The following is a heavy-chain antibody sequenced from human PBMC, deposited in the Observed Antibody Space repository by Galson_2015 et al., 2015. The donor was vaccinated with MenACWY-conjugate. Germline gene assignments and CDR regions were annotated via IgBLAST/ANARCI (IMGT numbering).Heavy chain of an antibody. Sequence: SLRLSCAASGFTFRNYWMTWVRQAPGKGLEWVATIKKDGSEKYYVDSVKGRFTVSRDNAKNSMSLEMTSLRVEDTAVYYCARGLYGMDAWGQGTTVTVSS. CDR1: GFTFRNYW. CDR3: ARGLYGMDA. CDR2: IKKDGSEK. J-gene: IGHJ6*02. V-gene: IGHV3-7*03.